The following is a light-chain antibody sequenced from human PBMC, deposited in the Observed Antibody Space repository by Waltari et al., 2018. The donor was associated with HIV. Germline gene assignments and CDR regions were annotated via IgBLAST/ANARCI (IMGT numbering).Light chain of an antibody. CDR1: QSLRVSSGNYH. CDR3: MQALQTPIT. Sequence: DIVMTQSPLSLSVTPGERASISCRSSQSLRVSSGNYHFDWYLQKPGQSPQVLIYLASNRASGVPDRFSGSGSGTDFTLKISRVEAEDVGVYYCMQALQTPITFGQGTRLEIK. V-gene: IGKV2-28*01. CDR2: LAS. J-gene: IGKJ5*01.